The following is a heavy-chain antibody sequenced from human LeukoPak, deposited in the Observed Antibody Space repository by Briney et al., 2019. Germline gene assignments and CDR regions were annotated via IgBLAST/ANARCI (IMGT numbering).Heavy chain of an antibody. D-gene: IGHD3-22*01. V-gene: IGHV4-34*01. CDR1: GGSISSYY. CDR2: INRSGST. J-gene: IGHJ5*02. CDR3: ARDGYYYDSSGYYYFHWFDP. Sequence: SETLSLTCTVSGGSISSYYWSWICQPPGKGLEWIGEINRSGSTNYNPSLKSRVTISVDTSKNQFSLKLSSVTAADTAVYYCARDGYYYDSSGYYYFHWFDPWGQGTLVTVSS.